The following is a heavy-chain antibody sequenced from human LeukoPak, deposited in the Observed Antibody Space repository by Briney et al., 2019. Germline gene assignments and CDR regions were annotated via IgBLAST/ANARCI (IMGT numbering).Heavy chain of an antibody. CDR2: IYSDGRT. V-gene: IGHV3-53*01. Sequence: PGGSLRLSCAASGFTVSSNYMSWVRQAPGKGLEWVSVIYSDGRTYYADSVKGRFTISRDNSKNTLFLQMNSLRAEDSAVYYCATDREGDPSAYYLVGGQGTLITVSS. J-gene: IGHJ4*02. CDR3: ATDREGDPSAYYLV. D-gene: IGHD3-22*01. CDR1: GFTVSSNY.